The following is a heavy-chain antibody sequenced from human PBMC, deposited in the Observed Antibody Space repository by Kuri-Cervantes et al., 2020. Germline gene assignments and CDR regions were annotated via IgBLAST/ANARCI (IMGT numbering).Heavy chain of an antibody. V-gene: IGHV3-23*01. J-gene: IGHJ4*02. Sequence: GESLKISCAASGFTFSSCAMSWVRQAPGKGLECVSSISDSGGSTYYADSVKGRFTISRDNSKNTLYLQMNSLRAEDTAVYYCAKEAWYSSGWYLNYWGQGTLVTVSS. D-gene: IGHD6-19*01. CDR1: GFTFSSCA. CDR3: AKEAWYSSGWYLNY. CDR2: ISDSGGST.